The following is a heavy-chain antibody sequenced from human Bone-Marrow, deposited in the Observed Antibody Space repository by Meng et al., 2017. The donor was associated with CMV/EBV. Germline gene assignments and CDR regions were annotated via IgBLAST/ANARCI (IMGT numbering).Heavy chain of an antibody. J-gene: IGHJ4*02. CDR3: ARGGYGDYEYDY. D-gene: IGHD4-17*01. V-gene: IGHV4-59*01. Sequence: GSLRLSCTVSGGSISSYYWSWIRQPPGKGLEWIGYIYYSGSTNYNPSLKSRVTISVDTSKNQFSLKLISVTAADTALYYCARGGYGDYEYDYWGQGTLVTVSS. CDR2: IYYSGST. CDR1: GGSISSYY.